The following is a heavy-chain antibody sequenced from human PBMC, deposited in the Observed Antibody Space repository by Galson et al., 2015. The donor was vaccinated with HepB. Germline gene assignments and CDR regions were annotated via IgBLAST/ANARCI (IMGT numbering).Heavy chain of an antibody. V-gene: IGHV3-48*03. CDR1: GFTFSSYE. J-gene: IGHJ5*02. CDR3: ARGKGIMTTVTTGYNWFDP. D-gene: IGHD4-17*01. CDR2: ISSSGSTI. Sequence: SLRLSCAASGFTFSSYEMNWVRQAPGKGLEWVSYISSSGSTIYYADSVKGRFTISRDNAKNSLYLQMNSLRAEDTAVYYCARGKGIMTTVTTGYNWFDPWGQGTLVTVSS.